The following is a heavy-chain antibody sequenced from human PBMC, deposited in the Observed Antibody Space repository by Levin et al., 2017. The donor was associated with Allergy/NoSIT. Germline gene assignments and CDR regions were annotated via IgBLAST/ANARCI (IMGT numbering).Heavy chain of an antibody. D-gene: IGHD2-15*01. CDR2: IYSGGST. CDR1: GFIVSSNY. V-gene: IGHV3-53*01. J-gene: IGHJ4*02. CDR3: AGRSGGSWAALHY. Sequence: GGSLRLSCAASGFIVSSNYMSWVRQAPGKGLEWVSIIYSGGSTYYADSVKGRFTISRDSSMNTLYLQMNSLRVEDTAVYYCAGRSGGSWAALHYWGQGTLVTVSS.